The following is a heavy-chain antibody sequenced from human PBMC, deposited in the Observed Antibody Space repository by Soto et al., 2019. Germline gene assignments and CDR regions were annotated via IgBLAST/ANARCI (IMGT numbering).Heavy chain of an antibody. CDR1: GDSVSSNSAA. Sequence: SQTLSLTCAISGDSVSSNSAAWNWIRQSPSRGLEWLGRTYYRSKWYNDYAVSVKSRITINPDTSKNQFSLQLNSVTPEDTAVYYCARGNAWFGELLAAFDIWGQGTMVTVS. J-gene: IGHJ3*02. D-gene: IGHD3-10*01. CDR3: ARGNAWFGELLAAFDI. V-gene: IGHV6-1*01. CDR2: TYYRSKWYN.